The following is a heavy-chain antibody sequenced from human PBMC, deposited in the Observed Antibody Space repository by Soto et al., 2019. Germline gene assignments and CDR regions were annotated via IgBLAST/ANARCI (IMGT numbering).Heavy chain of an antibody. J-gene: IGHJ4*02. Sequence: GALRLSCAASGFTFSDYYMTWIRQAPGKGLEWVSYISSSSSYTNYADSVKGRFTISRDNAKNSLYLQMNSLRAEDTAVYYCARRARVSVDFDYWGQGTLVTVSS. CDR3: ARRARVSVDFDY. CDR2: ISSSSSYT. CDR1: GFTFSDYY. D-gene: IGHD6-13*01. V-gene: IGHV3-11*06.